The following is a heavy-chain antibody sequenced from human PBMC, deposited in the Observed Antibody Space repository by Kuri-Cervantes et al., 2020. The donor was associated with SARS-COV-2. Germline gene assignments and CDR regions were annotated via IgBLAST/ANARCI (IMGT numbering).Heavy chain of an antibody. V-gene: IGHV1-2*02. Sequence: ASVKVSCKASGYTFTSYYMHWVRQAPGQGLEWMGWINPNSGGTNYAQKFQGRVTMTRDTSISTAYMELSRLRSDDTAVYYCARAAAVTTYYYYYMDVWGKGTTVTVSS. CDR1: GYTFTSYY. J-gene: IGHJ6*03. CDR2: INPNSGGT. D-gene: IGHD4-11*01. CDR3: ARAAAVTTYYYYYMDV.